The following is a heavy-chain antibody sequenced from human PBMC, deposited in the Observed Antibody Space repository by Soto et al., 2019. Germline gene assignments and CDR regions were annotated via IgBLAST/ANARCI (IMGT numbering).Heavy chain of an antibody. J-gene: IGHJ4*02. V-gene: IGHV5-51*01. CDR1: GNSFTSYW. CDR2: IYLGDSNT. D-gene: IGHD2-2*02. Sequence: GESLKISCTVSGNSFTSYWIVWVRQMRWKGLEWMGIIYLGDSNTRYSPTFQGQVTISADRSIRTAYLQWSSLKASDTAMYYCARKEYCASTSCYKVDSWGQGTLVTSPQ. CDR3: ARKEYCASTSCYKVDS.